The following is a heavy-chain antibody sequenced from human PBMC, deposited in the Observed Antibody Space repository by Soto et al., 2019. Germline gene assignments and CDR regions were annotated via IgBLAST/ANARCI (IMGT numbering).Heavy chain of an antibody. CDR1: GASVAGGSYY. CDR2: IPSRGRP. CDR3: ARDTYSGYDFGL. Sequence: QVQLRESGPGLVKPSQTLSLTCSVSGASVAGGSYYWSWVRQPPGKGLEWIGYIPSRGRPFYNPSLTSPCTISADTSKNQLSLQLTSVTAADTAVYYCARDTYSGYDFGLWGQGTLVTVSS. V-gene: IGHV4-30-4*01. J-gene: IGHJ5*02. D-gene: IGHD5-12*01.